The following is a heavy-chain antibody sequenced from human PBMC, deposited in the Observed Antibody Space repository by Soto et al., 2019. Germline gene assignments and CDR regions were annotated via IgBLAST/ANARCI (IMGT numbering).Heavy chain of an antibody. V-gene: IGHV3-30*18. CDR3: AKDKVGRVAAIGYWYFDY. D-gene: IGHD2-15*01. CDR2: ISYDGSNK. CDR1: GFTFSSYG. Sequence: PGGSLRLSCAASGFTFSSYGMHWVRQAPGKGLEWVAVISYDGSNKYYADSVKGRFTISRDNSKNTLYLQMNSLRAEDTAVYYCAKDKVGRVAAIGYWYFDYWGQGTLVTVSS. J-gene: IGHJ4*02.